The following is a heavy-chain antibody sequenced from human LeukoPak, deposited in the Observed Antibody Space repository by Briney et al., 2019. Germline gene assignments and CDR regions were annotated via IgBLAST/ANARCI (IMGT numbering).Heavy chain of an antibody. CDR1: GFTFSNYA. J-gene: IGHJ3*02. Sequence: GGSLRLSCAASGFTFSNYAMRWVRQAPGKGLEWVSAISGSDGSTWYADSVKGRFTISRDNSKNTLYLHMNSLRDEDTALYYCAGDRAYPNDVFNIWGQGTMITVS. D-gene: IGHD2-21*01. CDR3: AGDRAYPNDVFNI. CDR2: ISGSDGST. V-gene: IGHV3-23*01.